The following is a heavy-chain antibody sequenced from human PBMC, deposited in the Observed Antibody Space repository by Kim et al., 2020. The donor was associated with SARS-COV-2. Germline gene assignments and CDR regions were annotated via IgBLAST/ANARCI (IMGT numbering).Heavy chain of an antibody. J-gene: IGHJ4*02. Sequence: TYDADSVKGRFTISRDNSKNTLYLQMNSLRAEDTAVYYCAKILTGYYLEYWGQGTLVTVSS. V-gene: IGHV3-23*01. CDR3: AKILTGYYLEY. D-gene: IGHD3-9*01. CDR2: T.